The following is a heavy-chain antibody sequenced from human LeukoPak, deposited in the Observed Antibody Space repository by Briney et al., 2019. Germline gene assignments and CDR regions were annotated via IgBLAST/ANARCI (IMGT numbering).Heavy chain of an antibody. D-gene: IGHD6-6*01. CDR3: ARVVEYYYYYMDV. J-gene: IGHJ6*03. V-gene: IGHV3-30-3*01. CDR1: GFTFSSYA. CDR2: ISYDGSNK. Sequence: GGSLRLSCAASGFTFSSYAMHWVRQAPGKGLEWVAVISYDGSNKYYADSVKGRFTISRDNTKNSLYLQMNSLRAEDTAVYYCARVVEYYYYYMDVWGKGTTVTVSS.